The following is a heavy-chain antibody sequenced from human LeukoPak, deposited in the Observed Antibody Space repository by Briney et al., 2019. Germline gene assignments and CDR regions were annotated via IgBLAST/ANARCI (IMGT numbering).Heavy chain of an antibody. CDR1: GYTFTDYY. CDR3: ARLPYFDWLLQGGDY. D-gene: IGHD3-9*01. V-gene: IGHV1-2*02. J-gene: IGHJ4*02. Sequence: GASVKVSCKASGYTFTDYYMHWVRQAPGQGLEWMGWINPNSGGTKYVQKFQGRVTMTRDTSISTAYMELSRLRSDDTAVYYCARLPYFDWLLQGGDYWGQGTLVTVSS. CDR2: INPNSGGT.